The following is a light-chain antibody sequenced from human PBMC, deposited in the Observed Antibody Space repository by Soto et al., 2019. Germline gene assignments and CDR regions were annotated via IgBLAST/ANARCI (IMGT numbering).Light chain of an antibody. J-gene: IGKJ4*01. CDR3: QQSYSTPPT. CDR1: QSISSY. Sequence: DIQMTQSPSSLSASVGDRVTITCRASQSISSYLNWYQQKPGKAPKVLIYAASSVQSGVPSRFSGSGSGTEFTLTISSLQPEDFATYYCQQSYSTPPTFGGGTKVEIK. CDR2: AAS. V-gene: IGKV1-39*01.